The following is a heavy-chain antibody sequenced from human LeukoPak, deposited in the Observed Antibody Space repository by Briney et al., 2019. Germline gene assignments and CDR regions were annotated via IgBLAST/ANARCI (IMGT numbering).Heavy chain of an antibody. V-gene: IGHV4-59*01. D-gene: IGHD3-9*01. CDR3: ARSPYDILTGPRDGGFDY. CDR2: IYYSGST. J-gene: IGHJ4*02. CDR1: GGSISSYY. Sequence: SETLSLTCTVSGGSISSYYWSWIRQPPGKGLEWIGYIYYSGSTNYNPSLKSRVTISVDTSKNQFSLKLSSVTAADTAVYYCARSPYDILTGPRDGGFDYWGQGTLVTVSS.